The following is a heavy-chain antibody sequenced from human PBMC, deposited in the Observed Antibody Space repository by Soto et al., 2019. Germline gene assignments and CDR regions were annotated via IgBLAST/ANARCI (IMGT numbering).Heavy chain of an antibody. CDR2: INPNSGGT. V-gene: IGHV1-2*04. CDR1: GYTFTGYY. Sequence: ASVKVSCKASGYTFTGYYMHWVRQAPGQGLEWMGWINPNSGGTNYAQKFQGWVTMTRDTSISTAYMELGRLGSDDTAVYYCARGPVPTYDYILRAFGGTRGNEYYFDYWGQGTLVTVSS. D-gene: IGHD3-16*01. CDR3: ARGPVPTYDYILRAFGGTRGNEYYFDY. J-gene: IGHJ4*02.